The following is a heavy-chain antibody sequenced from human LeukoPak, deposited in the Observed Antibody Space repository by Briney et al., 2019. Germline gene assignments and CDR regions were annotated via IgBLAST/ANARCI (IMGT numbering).Heavy chain of an antibody. CDR3: VQMGDYIFDY. J-gene: IGHJ4*02. Sequence: SETLSLTCAVSGGSISSSNWWSWVRQPPGKGLEWIGEIYHSGSTKYNPSLKSRVTISIDKSKNQFSLKVNSVTAADTAVYYCVQMGDYIFDYWGQGILVTVSS. D-gene: IGHD4-17*01. CDR2: IYHSGST. V-gene: IGHV4-4*02. CDR1: GGSISSSNW.